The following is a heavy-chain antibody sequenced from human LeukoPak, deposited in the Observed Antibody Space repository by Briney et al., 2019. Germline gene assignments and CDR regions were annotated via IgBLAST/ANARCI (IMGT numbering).Heavy chain of an antibody. Sequence: GGSLRLSCAASGFTFSSYSMNWVRQAPGKGLEWVSGSSSIGGRTYYADSVKGRFTVTRDNSRNTLHLQMNSLRVEDTGVYYCARKAGYYYGSGDYWGQGTLVTVSS. CDR2: SSSIGGRT. CDR3: ARKAGYYYGSGDY. CDR1: GFTFSSYS. V-gene: IGHV3-23*01. J-gene: IGHJ4*02. D-gene: IGHD3-10*01.